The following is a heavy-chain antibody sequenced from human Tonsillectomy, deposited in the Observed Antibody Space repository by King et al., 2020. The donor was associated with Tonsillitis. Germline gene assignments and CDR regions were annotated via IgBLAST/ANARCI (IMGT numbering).Heavy chain of an antibody. V-gene: IGHV3-43D*03. CDR1: GFTFDDYA. D-gene: IGHD5-12*01. J-gene: IGHJ6*02. CDR3: AKEESGYDYPRSMDV. CDR2: ISWDGGST. Sequence: VQLVESGGVVVQPGGSLRLSCAASGFTFDDYAMHWVRQAPGKGLEWVSLISWDGGSTYYADSVKGRFTISRDNSKNSLYLQMNSLRAEDTALYYCAKEESGYDYPRSMDVWGQGTTVTVSS.